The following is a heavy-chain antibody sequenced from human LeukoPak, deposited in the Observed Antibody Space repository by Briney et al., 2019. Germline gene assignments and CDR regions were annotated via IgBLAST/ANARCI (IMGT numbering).Heavy chain of an antibody. J-gene: IGHJ4*02. CDR2: IYHSGST. D-gene: IGHD6-13*01. V-gene: IGHV4-4*02. CDR1: GGSISSSNW. CDR3: ARDRSSSSWSTSDSFFDY. Sequence: SETLSLTCAVSGGSISSSNWWSWVRQPPGKGLEWIGEIYHSGSTNYNPSLKSRVTISVDKSKNQFSLKLSSVTAADTAVYYCARDRSSSSWSTSDSFFDYWGQGTLVTVSS.